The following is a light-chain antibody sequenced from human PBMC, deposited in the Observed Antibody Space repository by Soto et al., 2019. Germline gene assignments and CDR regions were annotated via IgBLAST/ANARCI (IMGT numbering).Light chain of an antibody. Sequence: EISLTQSPGTLSLYPGERATLSCRASQSVSSSFLAWYQQKRGQPPRLLIYGASSRATGIPDRFSGSGSGTDFTLTLSRVEPDDFAAYYCQHFRAFGQGTRLEIK. CDR1: QSVSSSF. V-gene: IGKV3-20*01. J-gene: IGKJ5*01. CDR3: QHFRA. CDR2: GAS.